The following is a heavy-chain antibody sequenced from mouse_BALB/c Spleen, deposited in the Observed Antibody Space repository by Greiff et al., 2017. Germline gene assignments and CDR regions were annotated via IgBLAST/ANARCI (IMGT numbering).Heavy chain of an antibody. J-gene: IGHJ2*01. CDR2: IYPGDGGT. V-gene: IGHV1-80*01. CDR3: ARLTSTGPFDY. CDR1: GYAFSSYW. D-gene: IGHD4-1*02. Sequence: VQLQQSGAELVRPGSSVKISCKASGYAFSSYWMNWVKQRPGQGLEWIGQIYPGDGGTNYNGKFKGKATLTADKSSSTAYMQLSSLTSEDSAVYFCARLTSTGPFDYWGQGTTLTVSS.